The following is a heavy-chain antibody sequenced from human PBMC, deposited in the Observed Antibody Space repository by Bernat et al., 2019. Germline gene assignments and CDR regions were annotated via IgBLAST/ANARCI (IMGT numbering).Heavy chain of an antibody. CDR2: ISPYNGNP. CDR3: ARDSRYSGYDYGPTSTY. J-gene: IGHJ4*02. D-gene: IGHD5-12*01. V-gene: IGHV1-18*01. CDR1: GYTFTSYG. Sequence: QVQLVQSGAEVKKPGASVKVSCKASGYTFTSYGISWVRQAPGQGLEWMGWISPYNGNPNYAQKLQGRGTMTTDTSTSTAYMELRSLRSDDTAVYYCARDSRYSGYDYGPTSTYWGQGTLVTVSS.